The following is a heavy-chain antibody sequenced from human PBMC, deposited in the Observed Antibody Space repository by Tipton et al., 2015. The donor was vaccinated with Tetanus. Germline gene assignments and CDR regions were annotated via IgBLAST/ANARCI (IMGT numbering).Heavy chain of an antibody. CDR3: ARDGFYYGSGSYYRAF. D-gene: IGHD3-10*01. CDR2: VAYDGNNK. V-gene: IGHV3-30-3*01. CDR1: GLSFSGYG. J-gene: IGHJ4*02. Sequence: SLRLSCATSGLSFSGYGLLWLRQAPGKGLEWVALVAYDGNNKYYADSVKGRFTISRDNSKDTLYLQMNSLRPEDTAVYYCARDGFYYGSGSYYRAFWGQGTLVTVSS.